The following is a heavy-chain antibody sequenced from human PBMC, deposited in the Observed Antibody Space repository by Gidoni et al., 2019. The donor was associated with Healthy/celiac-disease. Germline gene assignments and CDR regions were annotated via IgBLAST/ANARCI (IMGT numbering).Heavy chain of an antibody. CDR2: IWYDGSNK. CDR3: ASLVVITSDDAFDI. Sequence: QVQLVESGRGVVQPGRSLRRSCAASAFTFSSYGRHWVRQAPGKGLGWVAVIWYDGSNKYYADSVKGRFTISRDNSKNTLYLQMNSLRAEDTAVYYCASLVVITSDDAFDIWGQGTMVTVSS. V-gene: IGHV3-33*01. CDR1: AFTFSSYG. J-gene: IGHJ3*02. D-gene: IGHD3-22*01.